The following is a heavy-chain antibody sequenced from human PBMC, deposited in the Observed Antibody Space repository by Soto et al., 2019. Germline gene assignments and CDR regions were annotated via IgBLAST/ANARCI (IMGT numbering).Heavy chain of an antibody. CDR2: IKSKGDGGTT. CDR1: GFTFSNAW. J-gene: IGHJ4*02. D-gene: IGHD1-1*01. Sequence: EVQLVESGGGLVKPGGSLRLSCEGSGFTFSNAWMNWVRQAPGKGLEWVGRIKSKGDGGTTDYAASLKGRVSILRHDSNNTLHLHMSSLRTEDTAVYYCTTEADGTTYIDFWAQRTLVTVSA. CDR3: TTEADGTTYIDF. V-gene: IGHV3-15*07.